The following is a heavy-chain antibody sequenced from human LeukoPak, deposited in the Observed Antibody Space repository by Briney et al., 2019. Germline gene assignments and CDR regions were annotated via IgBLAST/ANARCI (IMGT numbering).Heavy chain of an antibody. CDR3: ASQDYDILTGYPGYGMDV. CDR2: IYYSGST. CDR1: GGSISSSNW. J-gene: IGHJ6*02. V-gene: IGHV4-4*02. D-gene: IGHD3-9*01. Sequence: SETLSLTCAVSGGSISSSNWWSWVRQPPGKGLEWIGYIYYSGSTNYNPSLKSRVTISVDTSKNQFSLKLSSVTAADTAVYYCASQDYDILTGYPGYGMDVWGQGTTVTVSS.